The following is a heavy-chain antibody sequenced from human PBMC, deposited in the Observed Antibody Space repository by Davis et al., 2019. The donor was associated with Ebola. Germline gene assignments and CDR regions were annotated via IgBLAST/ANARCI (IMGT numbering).Heavy chain of an antibody. CDR1: GFTFSTFG. J-gene: IGHJ4*02. CDR3: RARGADEY. V-gene: IGHV3-30*02. D-gene: IGHD6-6*01. CDR2: IRFDGSEK. Sequence: PGGSLRLSCSASGFTFSTFGMFWVRQAPGKGLEWVAFIRFDGSEKYYADSVKGRLTISRENSKATLDLQMNSLRAEEPAVYYCRARGADEYWGQGTLVTVSS.